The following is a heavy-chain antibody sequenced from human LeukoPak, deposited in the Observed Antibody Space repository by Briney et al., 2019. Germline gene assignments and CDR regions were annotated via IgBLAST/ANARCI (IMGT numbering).Heavy chain of an antibody. CDR2: IYYSGST. J-gene: IGHJ4*02. CDR3: ARGGYYYYFDY. Sequence: SETLSLTCTVSGGSISSYYWSWIRRPPGKGLEWIGYIYYSGSTYYNPSLKSRVTISVDTSKNQFSLKLSSVTAADTAVYYCARGGYYYYFDYWGQGTLVTVSS. V-gene: IGHV4-59*06. CDR1: GGSISSYY. D-gene: IGHD3-22*01.